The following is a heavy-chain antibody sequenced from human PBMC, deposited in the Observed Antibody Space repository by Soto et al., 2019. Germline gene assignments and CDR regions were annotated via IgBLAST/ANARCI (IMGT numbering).Heavy chain of an antibody. Sequence: LRLSCAASGFTFTNYDMHWVRQAPGKGLEWMALILHDGSAEYYADSVKGRFTISRDNSKNTLYLQMNSLRAEDTAVYYCARSRDGYSFYFYYGMDGGGQGTTVTVSS. J-gene: IGHJ6*02. D-gene: IGHD4-4*01. CDR1: GFTFTNYD. V-gene: IGHV3-30*03. CDR2: ILHDGSAE. CDR3: ARSRDGYSFYFYYGMDG.